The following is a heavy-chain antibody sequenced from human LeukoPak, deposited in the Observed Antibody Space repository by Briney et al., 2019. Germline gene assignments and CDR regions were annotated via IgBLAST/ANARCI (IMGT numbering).Heavy chain of an antibody. CDR1: GFTFSSFD. D-gene: IGHD1-1*01. Sequence: GGSLRLSCPASGFTFSSFDMDSVRQPTGQGLGWVSTIGTASDTYYPGSVEGRFTLSRDNAKNSLYLQMNSLTAGDTAVYYCARGPPRGKYYYMDVWGKGTTVTVSS. J-gene: IGHJ6*03. CDR2: IGTASDT. V-gene: IGHV3-13*01. CDR3: ARGPPRGKYYYMDV.